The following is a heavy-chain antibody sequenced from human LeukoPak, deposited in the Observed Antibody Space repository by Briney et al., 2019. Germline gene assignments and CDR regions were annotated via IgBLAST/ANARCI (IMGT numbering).Heavy chain of an antibody. CDR3: TPG. CDR2: IISDGGTT. CDR1: RRTLSNYW. J-gene: IGHJ4*02. V-gene: IGHV3-74*01. D-gene: IGHD3-10*01. Sequence: GGSLRLSCAVSRRTLSNYWMHWVRQAPGKGLVWVSRIISDGGTTYYADSVKGRFTISRDNAKNTLYLQMNSLRVEDTAVYYCTPGGGQGTLVTVSS.